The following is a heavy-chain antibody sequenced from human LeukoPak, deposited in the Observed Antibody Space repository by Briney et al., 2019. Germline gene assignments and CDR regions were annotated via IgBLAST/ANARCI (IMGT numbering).Heavy chain of an antibody. Sequence: ASVKVSCKASGYTFTSYYMHWVRQAPGQGLEWMGIINPSGGSTSYAQKFQGRVTMTRDMSTSTVYMELSSRRSEDTAVYYCARDHGGWDYPFDYWGQGTLVTVSS. V-gene: IGHV1-46*01. D-gene: IGHD1-7*01. CDR2: INPSGGST. J-gene: IGHJ4*02. CDR3: ARDHGGWDYPFDY. CDR1: GYTFTSYY.